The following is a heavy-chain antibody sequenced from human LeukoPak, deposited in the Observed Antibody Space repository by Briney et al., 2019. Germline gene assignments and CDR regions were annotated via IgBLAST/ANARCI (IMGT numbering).Heavy chain of an antibody. Sequence: SETLSPTCAVYGGSYSGYYWSWIRQPPGKGLEWIGEINHSGSTNYNPSLKSRVTISVDTSKNQFSLKLSSVTAADTAVYYCARITIFGVVRYYYYMDVWGKGTTVTVSS. CDR1: GGSYSGYY. CDR3: ARITIFGVVRYYYYMDV. J-gene: IGHJ6*03. D-gene: IGHD3-3*01. V-gene: IGHV4-34*01. CDR2: INHSGST.